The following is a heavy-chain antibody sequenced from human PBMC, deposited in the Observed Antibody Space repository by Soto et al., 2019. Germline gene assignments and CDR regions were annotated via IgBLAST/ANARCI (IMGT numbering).Heavy chain of an antibody. V-gene: IGHV4-4*02. D-gene: IGHD2-2*01. Sequence: PSETLSLTCTVSGDSVTSNVWWSWVRQPPGKGLEWIGEAYHNGLTDYSPSLKSRVTMSVDTTKNEFSLKLTSLTAADTAIYYCARDAAVPGESDRFDYWGQGILVTVSS. CDR3: ARDAAVPGESDRFDY. CDR2: AYHNGLT. J-gene: IGHJ4*02. CDR1: GDSVTSNVW.